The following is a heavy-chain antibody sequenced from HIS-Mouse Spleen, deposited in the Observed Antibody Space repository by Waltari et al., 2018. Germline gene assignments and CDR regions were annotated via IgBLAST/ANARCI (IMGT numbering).Heavy chain of an antibody. D-gene: IGHD6-13*01. V-gene: IGHV4-39*07. Sequence: QLQLQESGPGLVKPSETLSLTCTVSGGSISSSSYYWGWIRQPPGKGLEWIGSIYYSVRTYYHPSLKSRVTISVDTSMNQFSLKLSSVTAADTAVYYCAREIPYSSSWYDWYFDLWGRGTLVTVSS. J-gene: IGHJ2*01. CDR2: IYYSVRT. CDR3: AREIPYSSSWYDWYFDL. CDR1: GGSISSSSYY.